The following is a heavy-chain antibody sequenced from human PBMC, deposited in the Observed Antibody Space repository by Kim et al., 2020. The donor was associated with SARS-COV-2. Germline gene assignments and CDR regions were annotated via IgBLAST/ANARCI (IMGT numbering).Heavy chain of an antibody. V-gene: IGHV1-18*04. Sequence: ASVKVSCKASGYTFTSYGISWVRQAPGQGLEWMGWISAYNGNTNYAQKLQGRVTMTTDTSTSTAYMELRSLRSDDTAVYYCARSGPYSSSPAGMGMDVWGQGTTVTVSS. CDR2: ISAYNGNT. CDR1: GYTFTSYG. D-gene: IGHD6-13*01. CDR3: ARSGPYSSSPAGMGMDV. J-gene: IGHJ6*02.